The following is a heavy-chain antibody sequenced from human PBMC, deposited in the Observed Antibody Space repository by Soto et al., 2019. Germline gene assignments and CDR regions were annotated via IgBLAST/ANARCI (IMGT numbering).Heavy chain of an antibody. D-gene: IGHD2-2*02. J-gene: IGHJ3*02. CDR3: ARYLFIIASHWRRNSYYKEGTSHRGDDFYS. CDR1: GYTFTSYA. Sequence: ASVKVSCKASGYTFTSYAMHWVRQAPGQRLEWMGWINAGNGNTKYSQKFQGRVTITRDTSASTAYMELSSLRSEDTAVYYCARYLFIIASHWRRNSYYKEGTSHRGDDFYSWGQWKMVTVSS. CDR2: INAGNGNT. V-gene: IGHV1-3*01.